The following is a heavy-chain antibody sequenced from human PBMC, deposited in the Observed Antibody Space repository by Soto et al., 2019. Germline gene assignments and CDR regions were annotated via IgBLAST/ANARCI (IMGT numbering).Heavy chain of an antibody. CDR3: AKGQILGGYSSSWPAVAAPLDAFDI. CDR2: ISWNSGSI. J-gene: IGHJ3*02. V-gene: IGHV3-9*01. D-gene: IGHD6-13*01. CDR1: GFTFDDYA. Sequence: GGSLRLSCAASGFTFDDYAMHWVRQAPGKGLEWVSGISWNSGSIGYADSVKGRFTISRDNAKNSLYLQMNSLRAEDTALYYCAKGQILGGYSSSWPAVAAPLDAFDIWGQGTMVTVSS.